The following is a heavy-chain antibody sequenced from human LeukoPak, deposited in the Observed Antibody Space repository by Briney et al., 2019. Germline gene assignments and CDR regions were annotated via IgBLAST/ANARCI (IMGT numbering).Heavy chain of an antibody. D-gene: IGHD3-22*01. V-gene: IGHV3-15*01. CDR1: GFTFSNVW. CDR2: IKSKTGGGTT. Sequence: GGSLRLSCAASGFTFSNVWMSWVRQAPGKGLEWVGRIKSKTGGGTTDYAAPVKGRFTISRDDSKNTLYLQMNSLKTEDTAVYYCTTDTYYYDSSGSPLDAFDIWGQGTMVTVSS. J-gene: IGHJ3*02. CDR3: TTDTYYYDSSGSPLDAFDI.